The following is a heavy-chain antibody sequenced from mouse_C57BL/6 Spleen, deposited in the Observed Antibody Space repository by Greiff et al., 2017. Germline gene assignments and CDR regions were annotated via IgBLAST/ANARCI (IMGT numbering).Heavy chain of an antibody. J-gene: IGHJ4*01. D-gene: IGHD5-2*01. V-gene: IGHV1-61*01. CDR3: ARLGIRRYYAMDY. Sequence: VQLQQPGAELVRPGPSVKLSCKVTGYTLTSYWSDWVKKRPGQGHERIGNIYPSDSETHYNQEYKYKATMTVDKSSSTAYMQLSSQTSEDSAVYYCARLGIRRYYAMDYMGQGTSVTVSS. CDR2: IYPSDSET. CDR1: GYTLTSYW.